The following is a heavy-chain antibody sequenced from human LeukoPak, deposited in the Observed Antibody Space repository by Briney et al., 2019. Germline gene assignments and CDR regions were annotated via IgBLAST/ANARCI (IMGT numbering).Heavy chain of an antibody. CDR3: ARQAAAYGMDV. V-gene: IGHV4-59*08. CDR1: GGSISSYY. J-gene: IGHJ6*02. D-gene: IGHD6-13*01. Sequence: PSETLSLTCTVSGGSISSYYWSWIRQPPGKGLEWIGYIYYSGSTNYNPSLKSRVTISLDTSKNQFSLRLSSVTAADTAVYYCARQAAAYGMDVWGQGTTVTVS. CDR2: IYYSGST.